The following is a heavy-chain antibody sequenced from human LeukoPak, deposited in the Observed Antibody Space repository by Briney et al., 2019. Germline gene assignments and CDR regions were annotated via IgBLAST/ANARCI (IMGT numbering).Heavy chain of an antibody. J-gene: IGHJ4*02. CDR3: AKDKGWYYDSSGYYNY. CDR1: GFTFSSYA. CDR2: ISGGGGST. V-gene: IGHV3-23*01. Sequence: GGSLRLSCAASGFTFSSYAMSWVRQAPGKGLEWVSAISGGGGSTYYADSVKGRFTISRDNSKNTLYLQMNSLRAEDTAVYYCAKDKGWYYDSSGYYNYWGQGTLVTVSS. D-gene: IGHD3-22*01.